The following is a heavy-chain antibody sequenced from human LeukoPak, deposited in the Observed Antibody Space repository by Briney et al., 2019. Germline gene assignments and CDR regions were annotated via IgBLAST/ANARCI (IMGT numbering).Heavy chain of an antibody. CDR1: GYSIGSGYY. CDR3: ARAVLGYCSTSSCFDRGYHFDY. J-gene: IGHJ4*02. D-gene: IGHD2-2*01. V-gene: IGHV4-38-2*02. CDR2: IYHSGNT. Sequence: PSETLSLTCTVSGYSIGSGYYWGWIRQPPGKGLEWPGNIYHSGNTYYNPSLKSRVTISVDTSNNQFSLNLSSVTAADTAVYYCARAVLGYCSTSSCFDRGYHFDYWGQGTLVTVSS.